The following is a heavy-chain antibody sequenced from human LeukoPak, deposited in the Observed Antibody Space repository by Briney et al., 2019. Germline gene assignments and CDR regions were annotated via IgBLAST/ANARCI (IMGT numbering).Heavy chain of an antibody. D-gene: IGHD3-22*01. CDR2: FYSSGST. CDR3: VRDRVDSSGYYYYYGLDV. Sequence: PSETLSLTCTVSGTSLTTYFWSWIRQPAGKGLEWIGRFYSSGSTSYNPSLKSRLTMSVDTSKSEFSLKLRSVTAADTAVYYCVRDRVDSSGYYYYYGLDVWGQGTTVTVSS. J-gene: IGHJ6*02. CDR1: GTSLTTYF. V-gene: IGHV4-4*07.